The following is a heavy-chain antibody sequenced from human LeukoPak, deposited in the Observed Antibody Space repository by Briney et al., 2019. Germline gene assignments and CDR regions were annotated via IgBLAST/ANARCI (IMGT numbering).Heavy chain of an antibody. CDR2: ISSSSSYI. CDR3: ARVGVAVAGRAFDI. CDR1: GFTFSSYA. Sequence: GGSLRLSCAASGFTFSSYAMSWVRQAPGKGLEWVSSISSSSSYIYYADSVKGRFTISRDNAKNSLYLQMNSLRAEDTAVYYCARVGVAVAGRAFDIWGQGTMVTVSS. D-gene: IGHD6-19*01. J-gene: IGHJ3*02. V-gene: IGHV3-21*01.